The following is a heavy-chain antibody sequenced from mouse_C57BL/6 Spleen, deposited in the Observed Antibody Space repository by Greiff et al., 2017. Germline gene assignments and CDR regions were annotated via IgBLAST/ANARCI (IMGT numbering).Heavy chain of an antibody. D-gene: IGHD1-1*01. CDR3: AREGTSGSSYIWFAY. CDR1: GYTFTSYG. V-gene: IGHV1-81*01. Sequence: QVQLKESGAELARPGASVKLSCKASGYTFTSYGISWVKQRTGQGLEWIGEIYPRSGNTYYNEKFKGKATLTADKSSSTAYMELRSLTSEDSAVYFCAREGTSGSSYIWFAYWGQGTLVTVSA. CDR2: IYPRSGNT. J-gene: IGHJ3*01.